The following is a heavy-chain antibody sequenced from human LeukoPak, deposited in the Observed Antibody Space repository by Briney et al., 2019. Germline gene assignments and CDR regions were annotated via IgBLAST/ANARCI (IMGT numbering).Heavy chain of an antibody. D-gene: IGHD3-22*01. CDR1: GGTFSSYA. CDR3: ARAFYYYDSSGPHFYH. Sequence: ASVKVSCKASGGTFSSYAISWVRQAPGQGLEWMGGIIPIFGTANYAQKFQGRVTITADESTSTAYMELSSLRSEDTALYYCARAFYYYDSSGPHFYHGGQVTLVTVSS. V-gene: IGHV1-69*13. CDR2: IIPIFGTA. J-gene: IGHJ4*02.